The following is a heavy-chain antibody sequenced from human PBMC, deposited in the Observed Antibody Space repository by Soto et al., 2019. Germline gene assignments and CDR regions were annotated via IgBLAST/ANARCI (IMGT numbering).Heavy chain of an antibody. CDR2: MSSDGSKI. CDR1: GFDFTYYA. V-gene: IGHV3-30*18. Sequence: QVQLVESWGGAVQPGESLRLSCVASGFDFTYYAMHWVRQAPGKGLESVAVMSSDGSKIHHTDSVKGRFTISRDNSKNTLYLQMNSLRKEDTAVYLCAKDEGVGGTLGLFDYWGQGTLVSVS. CDR3: AKDEGVGGTLGLFDY. D-gene: IGHD1-26*01. J-gene: IGHJ4*02.